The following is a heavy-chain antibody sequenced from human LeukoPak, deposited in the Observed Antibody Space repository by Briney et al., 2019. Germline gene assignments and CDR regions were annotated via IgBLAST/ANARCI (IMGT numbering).Heavy chain of an antibody. CDR1: GYSISSGYY. CDR2: IYHSGST. D-gene: IGHD3-3*01. V-gene: IGHV4-38-2*01. J-gene: IGHJ5*02. CDR3: ARVGRFLEWFRGAFDP. Sequence: SETLSLTCAVSGYSISSGYYWGWIRQPPGKGLEWIGSIYHSGSTYYNPSLKSRVTISVDTSKNQFSLKLSSMTAADTAVYYCARVGRFLEWFRGAFDPWGQGTLVTVSS.